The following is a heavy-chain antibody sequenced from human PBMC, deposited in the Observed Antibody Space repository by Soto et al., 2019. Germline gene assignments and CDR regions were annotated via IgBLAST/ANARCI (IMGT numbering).Heavy chain of an antibody. J-gene: IGHJ5*02. CDR1: GFIVSSNY. D-gene: IGHD3-10*01. CDR3: ARAKRGGFDP. V-gene: IGHV3-53*01. Sequence: EVQLVESGGGLIQPGGSLRLSCAASGFIVSSNYLSWVRQAPGKGLEVVSFASAGGNTDYADSMKDRFTTSRDNSKNTMYLQMNSLRVEDTAVYYCARAKRGGFDPWGQGTLVTVSS. CDR2: ASAGGNT.